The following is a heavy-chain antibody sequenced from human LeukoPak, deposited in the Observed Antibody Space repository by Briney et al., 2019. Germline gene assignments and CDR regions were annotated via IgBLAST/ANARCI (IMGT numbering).Heavy chain of an antibody. Sequence: GGSLRLSCAASGFTFSDYYMSWIRQAPGKGLEWVSYISSSGSTIYYADSVRGRFTISRDNAKNSLYLQMNSLRAEDTAVYYCARPAFYENWFDPWGQGTLVTVSS. V-gene: IGHV3-11*01. J-gene: IGHJ5*02. CDR1: GFTFSDYY. CDR2: ISSSGSTI. D-gene: IGHD3-3*01. CDR3: ARPAFYENWFDP.